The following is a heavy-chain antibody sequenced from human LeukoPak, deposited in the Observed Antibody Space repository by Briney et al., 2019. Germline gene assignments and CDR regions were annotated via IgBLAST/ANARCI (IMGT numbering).Heavy chain of an antibody. J-gene: IGHJ3*02. CDR2: IRYDGSNK. D-gene: IGHD3-22*01. V-gene: IGHV3-30*02. CDR1: GFTFSSYG. CDR3: ARDALYYYDGLSAFDI. Sequence: GGSLRLSCAASGFTFSSYGMHWVRQAPGKGLEWVAFIRYDGSNKYYADSVKGRFTISRDNAKNSLYLQMNSLRAEDTAVYYCARDALYYYDGLSAFDIWGQGTMVTVSS.